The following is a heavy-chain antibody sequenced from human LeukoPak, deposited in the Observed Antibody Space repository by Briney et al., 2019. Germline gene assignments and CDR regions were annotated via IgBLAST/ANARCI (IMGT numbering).Heavy chain of an antibody. J-gene: IGHJ4*02. V-gene: IGHV1-69*13. CDR3: ARSFIEQWLVFVY. CDR2: IIPIFGTA. CDR1: GGTFSSYA. Sequence: GASVKVSCKASGGTFSSYAVSWVRQAPGQGLEWMGGIIPIFGTANYAQKFQGRVTITADESTSTAYMELSSLRSEDTAVYYCARSFIEQWLVFVYWGQGTLVTVSS. D-gene: IGHD6-19*01.